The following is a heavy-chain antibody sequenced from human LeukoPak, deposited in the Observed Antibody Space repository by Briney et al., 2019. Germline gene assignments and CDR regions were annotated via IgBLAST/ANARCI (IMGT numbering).Heavy chain of an antibody. CDR3: ARRGGSGSYWYYYYYMDV. D-gene: IGHD3-10*01. CDR1: GGSISSYY. CDR2: IYTSGST. Sequence: SETLSLTCTVSGGSISSYYWSWVRQPPGKGLEWIGYIYTSGSTNYNPSLKSRVTISADTSKNQFSLKLSSVTAADTAVYYCARRGGSGSYWYYYYYMDVWGKGTTVTVSS. J-gene: IGHJ6*03. V-gene: IGHV4-4*09.